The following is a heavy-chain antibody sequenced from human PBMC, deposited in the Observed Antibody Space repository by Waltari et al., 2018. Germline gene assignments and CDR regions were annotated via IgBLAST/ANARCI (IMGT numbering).Heavy chain of an antibody. D-gene: IGHD3-3*01. V-gene: IGHV4-59*08. CDR3: ARLSDFWSGYYPSGFDY. Sequence: QVQLQESGPGLVKPSETLSLTCTVSGGSISSYYWSWIRQHPGKGLEWIGYIYYSGSTNYNPSLKSRVTISVDTSKNQFSLKLSSVTAADTAVYYCARLSDFWSGYYPSGFDYWGQGTLVTVSS. CDR1: GGSISSYY. J-gene: IGHJ4*02. CDR2: IYYSGST.